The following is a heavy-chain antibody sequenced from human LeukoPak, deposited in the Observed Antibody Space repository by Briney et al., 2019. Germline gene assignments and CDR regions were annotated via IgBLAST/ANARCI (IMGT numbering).Heavy chain of an antibody. CDR2: ISSSSSYI. J-gene: IGHJ6*02. CDR1: GFTFSSYS. D-gene: IGHD6-13*01. CDR3: ARGRAGYSSSSGSTLKYYYYYGMDV. V-gene: IGHV3-21*01. Sequence: GGSLRLPCAASGFTFSSYSMNWVRQAPGKGLEWVSSISSSSSYIYYADSVKGRFTISRDNAKNSLYLQMNSLRAEDTAVYYCARGRAGYSSSSGSTLKYYYYYGMDVWGQGTTVTVSS.